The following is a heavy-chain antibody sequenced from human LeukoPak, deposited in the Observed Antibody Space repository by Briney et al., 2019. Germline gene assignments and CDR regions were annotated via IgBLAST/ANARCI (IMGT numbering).Heavy chain of an antibody. CDR3: SPSPYCSSTSCYSETFDY. V-gene: IGHV3-7*01. J-gene: IGHJ4*02. CDR1: GFTFSSYW. D-gene: IGHD2-2*01. Sequence: PGGSLRLSCAASGFTFSSYWMSWVRQAPGKGLEWVANIKQDGSEKYYVDSVKGRFTISRDNAKNSLYLQMNSLRAEDTAVYYCSPSPYCSSTSCYSETFDYWGQGTLVTVSS. CDR2: IKQDGSEK.